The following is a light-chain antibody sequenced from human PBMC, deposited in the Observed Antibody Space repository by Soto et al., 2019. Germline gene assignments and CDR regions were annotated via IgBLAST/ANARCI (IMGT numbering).Light chain of an antibody. CDR1: QTISSW. J-gene: IGKJ5*01. CDR2: KAS. V-gene: IGKV1-5*03. Sequence: DIQMTQSPSTLSGSVGDRVTITCRASQTISSWLARYQQTPGKAPKLLIYKASTLKSGVPSRFSGSGSGTEFTLTISSLEPEDFAVYYCQQRSDWPPINCGQGTRRENK. CDR3: QQRSDWPPIN.